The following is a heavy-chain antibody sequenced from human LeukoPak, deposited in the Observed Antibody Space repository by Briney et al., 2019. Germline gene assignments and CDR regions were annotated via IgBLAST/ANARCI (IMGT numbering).Heavy chain of an antibody. CDR3: AKVFEGSGRPYYFDY. V-gene: IGHV4-30-4*08. CDR1: GGSISSGDYY. J-gene: IGHJ4*02. CDR2: IYYSGST. D-gene: IGHD3-10*01. Sequence: SETLSLTCTVSGGSISSGDYYWSWIRQPPGKGLEWIGYIYYSGSTYYNPSLKSRVTISVDTSKNQFSLKLSSVTAADTAVYYCAKVFEGSGRPYYFDYWGQGTLVTVSS.